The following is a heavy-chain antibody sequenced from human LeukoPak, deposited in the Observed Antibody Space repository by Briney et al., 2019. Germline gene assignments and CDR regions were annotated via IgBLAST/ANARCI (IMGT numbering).Heavy chain of an antibody. J-gene: IGHJ4*02. CDR1: GDSINSLDL. CDR3: AGLVGRYSSGLYYYYFDY. D-gene: IGHD3-22*01. Sequence: PSGTLSLTCTVSGDSINSLDLWSWVRQPPGKGLEWIGEMYLSGTTHSNPSVKSRVTISKDKPKNQFFLNLSSVTAADTAVYYCAGLVGRYSSGLYYYYFDYWGQGTLVTVSS. V-gene: IGHV4-4*02. CDR2: MYLSGTT.